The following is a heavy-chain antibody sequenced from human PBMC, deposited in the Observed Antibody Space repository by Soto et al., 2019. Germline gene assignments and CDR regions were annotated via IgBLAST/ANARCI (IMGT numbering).Heavy chain of an antibody. D-gene: IGHD3-10*01. V-gene: IGHV5-10-1*01. CDR1: GYSFTSYW. Sequence: GESLKISCKGSGYSFTSYWISWVRQMPGKGLEWMGRIGPSDSYTNYSPSFQGHVTISADKSISTAYLQWSSLKASDTAMYYCARPRDYGSGSYYRPRYYYYYGQDVWGQGTTVPVSS. J-gene: IGHJ6*02. CDR3: ARPRDYGSGSYYRPRYYYYYGQDV. CDR2: IGPSDSYT.